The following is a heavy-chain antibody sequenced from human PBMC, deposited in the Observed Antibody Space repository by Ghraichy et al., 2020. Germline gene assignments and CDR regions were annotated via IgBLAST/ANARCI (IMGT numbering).Heavy chain of an antibody. Sequence: SETLSLTCTVSGGSISSSSYYWGWIRQPPGKGLEWIGSIYYSGSTYYNPSLKSRVTISVDTPKNQFSLKLSSVTAADTAVYYCARLASGGYDVLEANYGMDVWGQGTTVTVSS. J-gene: IGHJ6*02. CDR2: IYYSGST. D-gene: IGHD5-12*01. CDR1: GGSISSSSYY. V-gene: IGHV4-39*07. CDR3: ARLASGGYDVLEANYGMDV.